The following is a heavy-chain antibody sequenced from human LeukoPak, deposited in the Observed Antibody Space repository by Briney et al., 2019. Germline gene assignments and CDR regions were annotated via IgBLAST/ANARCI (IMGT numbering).Heavy chain of an antibody. D-gene: IGHD6-19*01. CDR1: GFTFSNYS. CDR2: ISSSSSYI. CDR3: AKAHTGQWLAYIADAFDI. V-gene: IGHV3-21*04. Sequence: GGSLRLSCAASGFTFSNYSMNWVRQAPGKGLEWVSSISSSSSYIYYTDSVKGRFTISRDNAENSLYLQMDGLRAEDTAMYYCAKAHTGQWLAYIADAFDIWGQGTMVTVSS. J-gene: IGHJ3*02.